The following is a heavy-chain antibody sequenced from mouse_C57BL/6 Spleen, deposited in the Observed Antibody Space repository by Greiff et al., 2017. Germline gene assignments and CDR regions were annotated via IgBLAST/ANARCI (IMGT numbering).Heavy chain of an antibody. CDR1: GYTFTDYE. J-gene: IGHJ4*01. V-gene: IGHV1-15*01. CDR2: IDPEAGGT. D-gene: IGHD2-4*01. CDR3: TRYDYRNAMDD. Sequence: QAQLQQSGAELVKPGASVTLSCTASGYTFTDYEMHWVKQRPVQGLEWIGAIDPEAGGTAYNQKFKGKATLTADKSSSTAYLQLRSLTSEDSAVCYCTRYDYRNAMDDWGQGTTVTVAS.